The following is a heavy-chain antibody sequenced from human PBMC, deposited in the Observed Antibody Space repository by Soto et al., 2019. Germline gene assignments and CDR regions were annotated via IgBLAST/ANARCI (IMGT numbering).Heavy chain of an antibody. CDR1: GFTVSNNH. CDR2: ISYDGSNQ. V-gene: IGHV3-30*18. Sequence: GGSLRLSCAASGFTVSNNHMSWVRQAPGKGLEWVAIISYDGSNQYYADSVKGRFTISRDNSKNTLYLQMNSLRAEDTAMYYCAKGGQQLVRFYFDYWGQGALVTVSS. J-gene: IGHJ4*02. CDR3: AKGGQQLVRFYFDY. D-gene: IGHD6-13*01.